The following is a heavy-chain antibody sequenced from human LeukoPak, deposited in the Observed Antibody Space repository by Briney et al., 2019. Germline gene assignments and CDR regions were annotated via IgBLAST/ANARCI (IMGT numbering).Heavy chain of an antibody. Sequence: RSGRSLRLSCAGSGFTFSNYAIHWVRQAPGKGLEWVAVISYDGSNKYNADSVKGRFTISRDNSNNTLYLQMNSLRAEDTAVYYCAKDGLRWPHDAFDIWGQGTMVTVSS. D-gene: IGHD4-23*01. V-gene: IGHV3-30-3*01. CDR2: ISYDGSNK. CDR3: AKDGLRWPHDAFDI. J-gene: IGHJ3*02. CDR1: GFTFSNYA.